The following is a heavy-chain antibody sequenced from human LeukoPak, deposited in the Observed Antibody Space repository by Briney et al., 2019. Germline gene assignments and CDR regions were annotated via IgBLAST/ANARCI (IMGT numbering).Heavy chain of an antibody. D-gene: IGHD6-13*01. CDR1: GGSISSYY. Sequence: SETLSLICTVSGGSISSYYWSWIRQPPGKGLEWIGYIYYSGSTNHNPSLRSRVTISVDTSKNQFSLKLSSVTAADTAVYYCAREDKSSWFDYWGQGTLVTVSS. CDR3: AREDKSSWFDY. V-gene: IGHV4-59*01. CDR2: IYYSGST. J-gene: IGHJ4*02.